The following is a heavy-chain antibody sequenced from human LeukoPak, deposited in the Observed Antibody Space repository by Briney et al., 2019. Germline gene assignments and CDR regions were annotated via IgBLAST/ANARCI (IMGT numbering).Heavy chain of an antibody. CDR2: IYESGTT. D-gene: IGHD2-15*01. CDR3: ARGAWATRLAS. J-gene: IGHJ4*02. V-gene: IGHV4-34*01. CDR1: GESLNSYY. Sequence: SETLSLTCAVYGESLNSYYWSWVRQPPGEGLEWIGEIYESGTTKYNPSLKSRVAISMVPSKQQFSLILSSVTAADTAVYYCARGAWATRLASWGLGTPVIVSS.